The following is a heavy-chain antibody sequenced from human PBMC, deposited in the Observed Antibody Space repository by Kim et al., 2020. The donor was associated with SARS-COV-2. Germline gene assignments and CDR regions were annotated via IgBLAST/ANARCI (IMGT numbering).Heavy chain of an antibody. CDR3: ARAVAARFLTY. J-gene: IGHJ4*02. D-gene: IGHD6-6*01. CDR2: INHSGST. V-gene: IGHV4-34*01. Sequence: SETLSLTCAVYGGSFSGYYWSWIRQPPGKGLEWIGEINHSGSTNYNPSLKSRVTISVDTSKNQFSLKLSSVTAADTAVYYCARAVAARFLTYWGQGTLVTVSS. CDR1: GGSFSGYY.